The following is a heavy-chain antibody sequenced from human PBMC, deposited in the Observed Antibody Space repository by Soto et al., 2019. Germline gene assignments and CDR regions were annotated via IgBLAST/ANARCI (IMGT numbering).Heavy chain of an antibody. CDR3: ARVVPDGYSDY. CDR2: IHYSGST. V-gene: IGHV4-59*01. J-gene: IGHJ4*02. D-gene: IGHD5-12*01. CDR1: GASISSYY. Sequence: SETLSLTCTVSGASISSYYWSWIRQPPGKGLEWIGYIHYSGSTRYNPSLKSRVTISVDTSKNQFSLNLNSMTAADTAVYSCARVVPDGYSDYWGQGTLVTVSS.